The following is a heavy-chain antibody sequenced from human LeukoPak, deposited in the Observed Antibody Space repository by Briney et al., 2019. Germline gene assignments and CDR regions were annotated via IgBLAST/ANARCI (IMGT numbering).Heavy chain of an antibody. J-gene: IGHJ4*02. V-gene: IGHV4-59*01. Sequence: PSETLSLACTVSGGSISSYYWSWIRQPPGKGLEWIGYIYYSGSTNYNPSLKSRVTISVDTSKNQFSLKLSSVTAADTAVYYCARSNYYDSSGYYSTFDYWGQGTLVTVSS. CDR3: ARSNYYDSSGYYSTFDY. CDR2: IYYSGST. CDR1: GGSISSYY. D-gene: IGHD3-22*01.